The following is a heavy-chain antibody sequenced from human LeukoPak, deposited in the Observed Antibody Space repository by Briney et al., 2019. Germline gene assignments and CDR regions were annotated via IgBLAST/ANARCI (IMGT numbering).Heavy chain of an antibody. V-gene: IGHV3-23*01. CDR3: AKPLPYGSLFDY. J-gene: IGHJ4*02. CDR1: GFTFSSYA. CDR2: ISGSGGGT. D-gene: IGHD4-17*01. Sequence: GGSLRLSCAASGFTFSSYAMSWVRQAPGKGLEWVSAISGSGGGTVYADSVKGRFTISRDNSNNTVYLQMNSLRAEDTAVYYCAKPLPYGSLFDYWGQGTLDTVSS.